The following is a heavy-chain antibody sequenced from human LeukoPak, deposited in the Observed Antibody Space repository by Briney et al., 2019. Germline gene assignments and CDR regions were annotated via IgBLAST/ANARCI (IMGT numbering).Heavy chain of an antibody. CDR1: GGSISSGSYY. V-gene: IGHV4-61*02. Sequence: NPSQTLSLTCTVSGGSISSGSYYWSWIRQRAGTGLEWIGRIYTSGSTNYNPSLKSRVTISVDTSKNQFSLKLSSVTAAYTAVYYCARGFTYSGYDYGYWGQGTLVTVSS. D-gene: IGHD5-12*01. CDR3: ARGFTYSGYDYGY. J-gene: IGHJ4*02. CDR2: IYTSGST.